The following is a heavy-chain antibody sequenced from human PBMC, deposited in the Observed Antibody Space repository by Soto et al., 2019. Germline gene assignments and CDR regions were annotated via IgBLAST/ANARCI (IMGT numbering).Heavy chain of an antibody. CDR1: GFTFSNYN. V-gene: IGHV3-21*01. CDR2: ISGSSIYI. J-gene: IGHJ5*02. Sequence: PGGSLRLSCVASGFTFSNYNMNWVRQAPGKGLEWVSHISGSSIYIHYADSVRGRFTISRDNAKNSAYLQMDSLRVEDTAVYYCAREGALKPFSSWGQGALVTVSS. CDR3: AREGALKPFSS.